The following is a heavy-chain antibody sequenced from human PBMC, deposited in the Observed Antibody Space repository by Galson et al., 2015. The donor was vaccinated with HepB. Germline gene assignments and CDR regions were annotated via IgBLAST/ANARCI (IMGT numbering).Heavy chain of an antibody. CDR3: TRGNTYGSSHFDY. Sequence: SVTVSCKASGSSFTTYVMNWVRQAPGQGLEWMGWINTNTGDPMYAQGFTGRFVFSLDTSVNTSYLQISSLKTVDTAVYYCTRGNTYGSSHFDYWGQGTLVTVSS. V-gene: IGHV7-4-1*02. J-gene: IGHJ4*02. CDR1: GSSFTTYV. CDR2: INTNTGDP. D-gene: IGHD5-18*01.